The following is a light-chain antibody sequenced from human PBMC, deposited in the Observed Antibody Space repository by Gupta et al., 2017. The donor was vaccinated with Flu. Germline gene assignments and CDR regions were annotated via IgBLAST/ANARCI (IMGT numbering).Light chain of an antibody. Sequence: SLSASVGDRITITCRASEGIGTYLNWYQQRPGKAPKLLSYAASTLHSGVPSRFSGTRSGTDFTLSIGGLQPEDFGTYYCQQSYITPRTFGPGTKVEVK. V-gene: IGKV1-39*01. CDR3: QQSYITPRT. CDR1: EGIGTY. CDR2: AAS. J-gene: IGKJ1*01.